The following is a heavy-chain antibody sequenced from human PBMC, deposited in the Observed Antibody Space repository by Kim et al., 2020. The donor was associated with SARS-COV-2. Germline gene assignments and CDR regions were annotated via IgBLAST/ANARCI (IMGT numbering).Heavy chain of an antibody. CDR3: AGQQLVPGWFDP. CDR1: GFTFSSYA. D-gene: IGHD6-13*01. CDR2: ISGSGGST. J-gene: IGHJ5*02. V-gene: IGHV3-23*01. Sequence: GGSLRLSCAASGFTFSSYAMSWVRQAPGKGLEWVSAISGSGGSTYYADSVKGRFTISRDNTKNTLYLQMNSPRAEDTAVYDCAGQQLVPGWFDPWGQGTLVTVSS.